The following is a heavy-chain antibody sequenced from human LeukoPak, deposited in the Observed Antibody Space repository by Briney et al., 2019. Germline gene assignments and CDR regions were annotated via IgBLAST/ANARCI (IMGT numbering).Heavy chain of an antibody. D-gene: IGHD3-16*01. CDR1: GFTFANDR. V-gene: IGHV3-7*03. J-gene: IGHJ6*02. Sequence: PGGSLRLSCAASGFTFANDRMSWVRQAPGKGLEWVASINHNGNVNYYVDSVKGRFTISRDNAKNSLYLQMSNLRAEDAAVYFCARGGGLDVWGQGATVTVSS. CDR3: ARGGGLDV. CDR2: INHNGNVN.